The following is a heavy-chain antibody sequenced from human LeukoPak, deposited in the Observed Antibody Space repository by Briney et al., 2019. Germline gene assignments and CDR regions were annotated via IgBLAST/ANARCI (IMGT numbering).Heavy chain of an antibody. V-gene: IGHV1-18*01. CDR1: GYTFTIYD. J-gene: IGHJ4*02. CDR2: ICAYNGNT. D-gene: IGHD3-22*01. Sequence: ASVKVSCKSSGYTFTIYDISWVRQAPGQGLEWLGWICAYNGNTNYAQKLQRRVTMTTDTSTSTAYMELRSLRSDDTAVYYCSRADSSGTPNLSWGQGTLVTVSS. CDR3: SRADSSGTPNLS.